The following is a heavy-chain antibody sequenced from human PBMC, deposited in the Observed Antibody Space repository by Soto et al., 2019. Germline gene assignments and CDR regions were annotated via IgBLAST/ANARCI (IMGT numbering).Heavy chain of an antibody. D-gene: IGHD6-19*01. J-gene: IGHJ5*02. CDR2: IIPIFGTA. CDR3: ARDYSSGFDP. CDR1: GGTFSSYA. V-gene: IGHV1-69*13. Sequence: GASVKVSCKASGGTFSSYAVSWVRQAPGQGLEWMGGIIPIFGTANYAQKFQGRVTITADESTSTAYMELSSLRSEDTAVYYCARDYSSGFDPWAQGTLVTVSS.